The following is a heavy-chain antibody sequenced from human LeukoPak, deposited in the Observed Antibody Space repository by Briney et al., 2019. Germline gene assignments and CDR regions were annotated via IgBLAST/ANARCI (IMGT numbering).Heavy chain of an antibody. D-gene: IGHD3-16*01. V-gene: IGHV3-30*04. CDR2: ISYDGSNK. CDR1: GFTFSSYA. Sequence: GGSLRLSCAAPGFTFSSYAMHWVRQAPGKGLGWVAVISYDGSNKYYADSVNGPFTISRDNPKNSLYLQMNSLTAEDTAVYYCARAAPFGEIDSWGQGTLVTVSS. CDR3: ARAAPFGEIDS. J-gene: IGHJ4*02.